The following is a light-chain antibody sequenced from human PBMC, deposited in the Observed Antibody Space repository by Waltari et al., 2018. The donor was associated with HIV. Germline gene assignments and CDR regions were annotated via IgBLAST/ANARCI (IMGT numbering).Light chain of an antibody. Sequence: DIQMTQSPSSLSASVGDRVIITCRASQSVSSDLNWYQQKPGKAPNLLIYAASSLQSGVPSRFSGSGSGTDFTLTISSLQPEDFATYYCQQYNSYPITFGQGTRLEIK. J-gene: IGKJ5*01. V-gene: IGKV1-39*01. CDR1: QSVSSD. CDR3: QQYNSYPIT. CDR2: AAS.